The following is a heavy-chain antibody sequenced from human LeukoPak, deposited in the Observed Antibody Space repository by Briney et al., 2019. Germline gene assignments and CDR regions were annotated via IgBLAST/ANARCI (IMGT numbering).Heavy chain of an antibody. V-gene: IGHV1-8*03. CDR3: ARGLHYYDSSGYYGYYYYYMDV. J-gene: IGHJ6*03. Sequence: ASVKVSCKVSGYTFTSYDINWVRQATGQGLEWMGWMNPNSGNTGYAQKFQGRVTITRNTSISTAYMELSSLRSEDTAVYYCARGLHYYDSSGYYGYYYYYMDVWGKGTTVTVSS. CDR1: GYTFTSYD. D-gene: IGHD3-22*01. CDR2: MNPNSGNT.